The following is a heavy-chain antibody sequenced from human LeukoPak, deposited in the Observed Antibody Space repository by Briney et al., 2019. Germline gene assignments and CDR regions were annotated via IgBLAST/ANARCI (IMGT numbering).Heavy chain of an antibody. D-gene: IGHD6-13*01. CDR1: GGSISSYY. J-gene: IGHJ6*02. CDR2: IYYSGST. V-gene: IGHV4-59*01. Sequence: SETLSLTCTGSGGSISSYYWGWIRQPRGKGREWIGYIYYSGSTNYNLSLKSRVTISVDTSKSQFSLKLRSVTAADRVVCSGARALAAAGIGGYYYYYGMHVWGQGTTVTVSS. CDR3: ARALAAAGIGGYYYYYGMHV.